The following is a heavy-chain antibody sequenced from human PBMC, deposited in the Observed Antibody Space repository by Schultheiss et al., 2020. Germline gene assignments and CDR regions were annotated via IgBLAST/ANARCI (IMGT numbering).Heavy chain of an antibody. CDR2: IYYSGST. CDR3: ARVRLSCYDTLPDY. D-gene: IGHD5-12*01. V-gene: IGHV4-30-2*04. CDR1: TFDDYA. Sequence: TFDDYAMHWVRQAPGKGLEWIGYIYYSGSTYYNPSLKSRVTISVDTSKNQFSLKLSSVTVADTAVYYCARVRLSCYDTLPDYWGQGTLVTVSS. J-gene: IGHJ4*02.